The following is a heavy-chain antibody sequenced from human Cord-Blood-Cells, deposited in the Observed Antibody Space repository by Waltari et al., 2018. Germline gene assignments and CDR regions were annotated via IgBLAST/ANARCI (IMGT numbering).Heavy chain of an antibody. J-gene: IGHJ4*02. CDR3: ARDQGIAVAGDY. V-gene: IGHV4-34*01. CDR1: GGSFSGYY. Sequence: QVQLQQWGAGLLKPSETLSLTCAVYGGSFSGYYWSWIRQPPGKGLEWIGEINHSGSTNYNPSLKSRVTISVDTSKNQFSLKLSSVTAADTAVYYCARDQGIAVAGDYCGQGTLVTVSS. CDR2: INHSGST. D-gene: IGHD6-19*01.